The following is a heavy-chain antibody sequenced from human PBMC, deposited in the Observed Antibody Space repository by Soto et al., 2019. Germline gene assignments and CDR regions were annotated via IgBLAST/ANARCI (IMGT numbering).Heavy chain of an antibody. CDR2: ISAYNGNT. Sequence: QVQLVQSGAEVKKPGASVKVSCKASGYTFTSYGISWVRQAPGQGLEWMGWISAYNGNTNYAQKLQGRVTMTTDTSTSTAYMELRSLRSDVTAVYYCAGDIHRRYSGGWFAPWGEGTLVTVSS. V-gene: IGHV1-18*01. J-gene: IGHJ5*02. CDR1: GYTFTSYG. D-gene: IGHD6-25*01. CDR3: AGDIHRRYSGGWFAP.